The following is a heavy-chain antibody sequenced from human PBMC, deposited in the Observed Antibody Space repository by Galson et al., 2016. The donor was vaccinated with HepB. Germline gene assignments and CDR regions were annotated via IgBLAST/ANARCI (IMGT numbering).Heavy chain of an antibody. V-gene: IGHV4-59*01. CDR1: GGSLGDNY. J-gene: IGHJ6*02. D-gene: IGHD3-9*01. CDR2: IHHSGNT. Sequence: SETLSLTCGVSGGSLGDNYWNWIRQPPGKGLEWIGYIHHSGNTKSNPSLKSRVTISVDTSKNQFSLKVTSVTAADTAVYYCARDSTQARYIDWFPQGMDVWGQGTTVTVSS. CDR3: ARDSTQARYIDWFPQGMDV.